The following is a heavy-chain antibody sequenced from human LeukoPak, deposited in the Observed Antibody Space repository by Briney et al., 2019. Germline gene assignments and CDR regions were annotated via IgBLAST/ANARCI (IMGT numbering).Heavy chain of an antibody. V-gene: IGHV3-23*01. J-gene: IGHJ4*02. Sequence: GGSLRLSCAASGFTFSSYAMSWVRQAPAKGLEWVSGISGSGDSTYFGDSVKGRFTISRDKSKNTLYLQMNSLRAEDTAVYYCTRVGYIDEGIDYWGQGTLVTVSS. D-gene: IGHD5-24*01. CDR2: ISGSGDST. CDR3: TRVGYIDEGIDY. CDR1: GFTFSSYA.